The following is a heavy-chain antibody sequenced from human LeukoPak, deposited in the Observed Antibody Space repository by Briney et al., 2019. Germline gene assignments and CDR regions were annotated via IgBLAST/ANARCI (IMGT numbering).Heavy chain of an antibody. CDR2: IKHDGSDK. Sequence: GGSLRLSCAASGFTFSSYWMSWVRQAPGKGLEWVANIKHDGSDKYYVDSVKGRFTISRDNAENSLYLQMNSLRAEDTAMYYCARLSGGSYAYFDYWGQGTLVTVSS. D-gene: IGHD1-26*01. J-gene: IGHJ4*02. CDR1: GFTFSSYW. CDR3: ARLSGGSYAYFDY. V-gene: IGHV3-7*02.